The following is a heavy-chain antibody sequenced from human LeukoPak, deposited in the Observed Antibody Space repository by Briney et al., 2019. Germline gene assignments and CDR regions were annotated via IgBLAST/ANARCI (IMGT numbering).Heavy chain of an antibody. Sequence: GASVKVSCKASGYTFTDYYMHWVRQAPGQGLEWMGWINPNSGGTNYAQKFQGWVTMTRDTSISTAYMELSRLRSDDTAVYYCARDIGSCSGGSCYFDYWGQGTLVAVSS. CDR2: INPNSGGT. CDR1: GYTFTDYY. CDR3: ARDIGSCSGGSCYFDY. D-gene: IGHD2-15*01. V-gene: IGHV1-2*04. J-gene: IGHJ4*02.